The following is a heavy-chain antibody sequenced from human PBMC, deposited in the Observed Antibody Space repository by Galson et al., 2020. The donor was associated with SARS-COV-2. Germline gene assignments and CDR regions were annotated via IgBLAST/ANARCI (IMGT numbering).Heavy chain of an antibody. CDR2: INPNSGGT. CDR3: ARLYSSSSWNYYYDCGMDV. D-gene: IGHD6-13*01. CDR1: GYTFTGYY. Sequence: ASVKVPCTASGYTFTGYYMHWVRQAPGQGLEWMGWINPNSGGTNYAQKFQGRVTMNRDTSISTAYMELSRLRSDDTAVYYCARLYSSSSWNYYYDCGMDVWGQGTTVTVSS. J-gene: IGHJ6*02. V-gene: IGHV1-2*02.